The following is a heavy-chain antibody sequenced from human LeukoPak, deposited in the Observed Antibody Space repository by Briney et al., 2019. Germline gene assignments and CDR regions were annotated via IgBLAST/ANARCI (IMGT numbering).Heavy chain of an antibody. CDR3: ARDPHYHDRSGSFV. CDR2: IYYSGSA. Sequence: PSETLSLTCTVSGGSISSGDYFWSWIRQPPGKGLEWIGYIYYSGSAYYNPSLKSRVTISVDTSKNQFSLKLSPVTAADTGVYYCARDPHYHDRSGSFVWGQGTMVTVSS. D-gene: IGHD3-22*01. CDR1: GGSISSGDYF. V-gene: IGHV4-30-4*08. J-gene: IGHJ3*01.